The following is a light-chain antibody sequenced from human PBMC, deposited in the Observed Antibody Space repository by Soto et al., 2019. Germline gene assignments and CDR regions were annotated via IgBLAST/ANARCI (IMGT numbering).Light chain of an antibody. J-gene: IGLJ3*02. Sequence: QSALTQPASVSGSPGQSITISCTRSSTDFENYNLVSWYQHCPDKAPKLIIYEGTKRPSEISDRFSGSKSGYTASLTISELQAEDEADYYCTSFTSSSTWVFGGGTKLTVL. CDR2: EGT. CDR1: STDFENYNL. V-gene: IGLV2-14*02. CDR3: TSFTSSSTWV.